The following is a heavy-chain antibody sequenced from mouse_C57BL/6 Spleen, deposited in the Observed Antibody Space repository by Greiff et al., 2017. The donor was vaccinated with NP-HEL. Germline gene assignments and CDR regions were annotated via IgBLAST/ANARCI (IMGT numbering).Heavy chain of an antibody. D-gene: IGHD2-5*01. CDR1: GFTFSDAW. V-gene: IGHV6-6*01. J-gene: IGHJ3*01. CDR2: IRHKANNHAT. Sequence: EVQLQQSGGGLVQPGGSMKLSCAASGFTFSDAWMDWVRQSPEKGLEWVAEIRHKANNHATYYAVSVKGRFTISRDDSKSSVDLQMNSLRAEDTGIYYCTPSYSNPCADWGQGTLVTVSA. CDR3: TPSYSNPCAD.